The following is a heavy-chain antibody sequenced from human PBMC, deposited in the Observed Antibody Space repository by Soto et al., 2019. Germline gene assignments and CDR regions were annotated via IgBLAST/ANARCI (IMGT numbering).Heavy chain of an antibody. V-gene: IGHV1-18*01. Sequence: ASVKVSCKASGYTFTSYGISWVRQAPGQGLEGMGWISAYNGNTNYAQKLQGTVTMTTDTSTSTAYMELRSLRSDDTAVYYGARGGIRCSGGSYSDDSVNWFDPWGQGTLVTVSS. CDR2: ISAYNGNT. D-gene: IGHD2-15*01. J-gene: IGHJ5*02. CDR3: ARGGIRCSGGSYSDDSVNWFDP. CDR1: GYTFTSYG.